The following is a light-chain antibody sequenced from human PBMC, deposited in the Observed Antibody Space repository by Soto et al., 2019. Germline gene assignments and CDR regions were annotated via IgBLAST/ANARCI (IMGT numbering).Light chain of an antibody. CDR3: QQYGSSPYT. J-gene: IGKJ2*01. V-gene: IGKV3-20*01. Sequence: EIVLTQSPGTLSLSPGERATLSCRASQSVSSGFLAWYQQKPGQAPRLLIYGASSRATGIPERFSGSGAGTDFTLTISRLEPEDFAVYYCQQYGSSPYTFGQWTKLEIK. CDR2: GAS. CDR1: QSVSSGF.